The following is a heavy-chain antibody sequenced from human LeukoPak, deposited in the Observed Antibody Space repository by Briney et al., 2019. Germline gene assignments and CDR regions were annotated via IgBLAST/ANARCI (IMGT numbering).Heavy chain of an antibody. V-gene: IGHV1-69*13. Sequence: SVKVSCKTSGGTFSSYAISWVRQAPGQGLEWMGGIIPIFGTANYAQKFQGRVTITADESTSTAYMELSSLRSEDTAVYYCARVRLSRGIITLPFFDYWGPGTLVTVSS. D-gene: IGHD3-10*01. CDR2: IIPIFGTA. J-gene: IGHJ4*02. CDR1: GGTFSSYA. CDR3: ARVRLSRGIITLPFFDY.